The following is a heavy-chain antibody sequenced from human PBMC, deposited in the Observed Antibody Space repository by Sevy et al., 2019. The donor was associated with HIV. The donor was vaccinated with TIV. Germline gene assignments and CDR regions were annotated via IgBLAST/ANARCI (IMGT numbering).Heavy chain of an antibody. D-gene: IGHD2-21*01. CDR3: AKDRCCDAGCPREYFEH. CDR2: VHFDGNEK. J-gene: IGHJ4*02. CDR1: GFSFSSYG. V-gene: IGHV3-30*02. Sequence: GGYLRLSCAASGFSFSSYGMHWVRQPLGKGLEWLAFVHFDGNEKWYADSGKDRFTISRDNSKSPIFLQMDSLRIEDTAVYYHAKDRCCDAGCPREYFEHWGQGTLVTVSS.